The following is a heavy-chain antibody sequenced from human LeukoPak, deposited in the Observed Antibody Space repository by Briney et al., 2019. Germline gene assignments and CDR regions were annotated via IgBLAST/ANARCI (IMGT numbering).Heavy chain of an antibody. Sequence: ASVKVSCKASGYTFTSYYMHWVRQAPGQGLEWMGIINPSGGSTSYAQKFQGRVTMTRDTSTRTVYMELSSLRSEDTAVYYCARDGVVVPAAMYYFDYWGQGTLVTVSS. CDR2: INPSGGST. D-gene: IGHD2-2*01. CDR3: ARDGVVVPAAMYYFDY. CDR1: GYTFTSYY. V-gene: IGHV1-46*01. J-gene: IGHJ4*02.